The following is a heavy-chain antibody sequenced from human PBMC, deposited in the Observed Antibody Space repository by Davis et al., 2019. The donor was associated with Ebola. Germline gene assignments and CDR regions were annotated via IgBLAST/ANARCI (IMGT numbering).Heavy chain of an antibody. D-gene: IGHD2-2*01. J-gene: IGHJ4*02. Sequence: ASVKVSCKAFGYTFIYCYINWVRQTPGQGLEWMGRINPKSGATTYAQRFQGRVTMTRDTSSGTAYMDLGSLKSDDTAVYYCARGPAANAPLDYWGQGTLVTVSS. CDR3: ARGPAANAPLDY. CDR2: INPKSGAT. CDR1: GYTFIYCY. V-gene: IGHV1-2*02.